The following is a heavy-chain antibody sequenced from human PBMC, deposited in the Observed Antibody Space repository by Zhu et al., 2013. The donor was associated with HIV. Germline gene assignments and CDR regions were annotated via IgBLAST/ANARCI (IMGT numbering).Heavy chain of an antibody. CDR3: ARGMKAFDI. CDR1: GYSFTGYY. Sequence: QVQLVQSGAEVKKPGASVKVSCKASGYSFTGYYLHWVRQAPGQGPEWMGWINPNTGGTHYAQKFQGRVTMTRDTSISTAYMELSRLRSDDTVVYHCARGMKAFDIWGQGTMVTVSS. CDR2: INPNTGGT. V-gene: IGHV1-2*02. J-gene: IGHJ3*02. D-gene: IGHD2-8*01.